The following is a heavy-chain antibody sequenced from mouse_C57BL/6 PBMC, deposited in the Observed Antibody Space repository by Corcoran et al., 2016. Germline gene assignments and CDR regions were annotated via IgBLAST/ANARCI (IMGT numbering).Heavy chain of an antibody. CDR1: GYAFSSYW. V-gene: IGHV1-80*01. J-gene: IGHJ2*01. Sequence: QVQLQQSGAELVKPGASVKISCKASGYAFSSYWMNWVKQRPGKGLEWIGQIYPGDGDTNYNGKFKGKATLTADQSSSTAYMQLSSLTSEDSAVYFCARGGRDYDYDGRGFFDYWGQGTTLTVSS. CDR2: IYPGDGDT. D-gene: IGHD2-4*01. CDR3: ARGGRDYDYDGRGFFDY.